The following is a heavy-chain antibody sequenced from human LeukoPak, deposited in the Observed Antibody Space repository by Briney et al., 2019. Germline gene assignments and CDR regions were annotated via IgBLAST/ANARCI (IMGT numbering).Heavy chain of an antibody. Sequence: SVKVSCKASGGTFSSYAISWVRQAPGQGLEWMGRIIPIFGTANYAQKFQGRVTITTDESTSTVYMELSSLRSEDTAVYYCARERGGSGYCDICGQGRMVTVSS. J-gene: IGHJ3*02. CDR1: GGTFSSYA. V-gene: IGHV1-69*05. CDR3: ARERGGSGYCDI. CDR2: IIPIFGTA. D-gene: IGHD3-3*01.